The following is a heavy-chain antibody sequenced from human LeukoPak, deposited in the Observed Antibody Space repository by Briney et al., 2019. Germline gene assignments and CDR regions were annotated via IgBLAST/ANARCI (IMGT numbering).Heavy chain of an antibody. D-gene: IGHD6-13*01. CDR2: INPNSGDT. CDR3: ATRSWLDY. Sequence: GASVKVSCKTSGYTFTGYYMHWVRQAPGQGLEWMGWINPNSGDTNYAQKFQGRVTMTRDTSISTAYMEMSRLRIDDTAVYYCATRSWLDYWGQGTLVTVSS. CDR1: GYTFTGYY. J-gene: IGHJ4*02. V-gene: IGHV1-2*02.